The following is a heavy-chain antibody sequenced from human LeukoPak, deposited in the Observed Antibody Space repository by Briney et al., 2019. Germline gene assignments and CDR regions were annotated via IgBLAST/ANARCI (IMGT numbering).Heavy chain of an antibody. V-gene: IGHV4-30-2*01. CDR1: GGSISSGLYS. Sequence: SETLSLTCDVSGGSISSGLYSWSWIRQPLGKGLEWIGYIYHTGSTYYNPSLKSRVTISVDTSKNQFSLRLSSVTAADTAVYYCARLQYCSGTSCYWFDPWGQGTLVTISS. CDR2: IYHTGST. CDR3: ARLQYCSGTSCYWFDP. D-gene: IGHD2-2*01. J-gene: IGHJ5*02.